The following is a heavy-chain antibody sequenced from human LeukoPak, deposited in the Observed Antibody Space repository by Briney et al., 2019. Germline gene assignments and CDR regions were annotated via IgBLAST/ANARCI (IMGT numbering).Heavy chain of an antibody. Sequence: GGSLRLSCAASGFTFSSYGMHWVRQAPGKGLEWVAVISYDGSNKYYADSVKGRFTISRDNSKNTLYLQMNSLRAEDTAVYYCAKAGGGLYYYDSSGYDGYWGQGTLVTVSS. D-gene: IGHD3-22*01. V-gene: IGHV3-30*18. CDR3: AKAGGGLYYYDSSGYDGY. CDR2: ISYDGSNK. CDR1: GFTFSSYG. J-gene: IGHJ4*02.